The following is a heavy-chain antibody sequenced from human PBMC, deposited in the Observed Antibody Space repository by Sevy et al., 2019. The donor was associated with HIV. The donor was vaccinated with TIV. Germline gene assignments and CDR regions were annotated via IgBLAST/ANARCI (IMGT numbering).Heavy chain of an antibody. D-gene: IGHD2-2*01. CDR1: GFTFSSYG. V-gene: IGHV3-33*01. CDR3: ARAKYCSSTSCYLGYYYYYGMDV. J-gene: IGHJ6*02. CDR2: IWYDGSNK. Sequence: GESLKISCAASGFTFSSYGMHWVRQAPGKGLEWVAVIWYDGSNKYYADSVKGRFTISRDNSKNTLYLQMNSLRAEDTAVYYCARAKYCSSTSCYLGYYYYYGMDVWGQGTTVTVSS.